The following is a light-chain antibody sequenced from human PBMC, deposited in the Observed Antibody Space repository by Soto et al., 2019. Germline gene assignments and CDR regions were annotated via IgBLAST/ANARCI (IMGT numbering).Light chain of an antibody. CDR1: SSDVGRYSL. V-gene: IGLV2-23*02. CDR2: EDH. Sequence: QSALTQPASVSGSPGQSITISCTGTSSDVGRYSLVSWYQQHPGKAPKLMISEDHKRPSGVSNRFSGSKSGNTASLTISEPQTEDEADYYCSSYAGSNNFVVFGTGTKVTVL. J-gene: IGLJ1*01. CDR3: SSYAGSNNFVV.